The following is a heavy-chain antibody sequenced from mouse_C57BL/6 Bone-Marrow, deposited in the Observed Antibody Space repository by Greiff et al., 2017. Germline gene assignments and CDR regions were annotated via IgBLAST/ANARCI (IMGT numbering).Heavy chain of an antibody. V-gene: IGHV1-81*01. J-gene: IGHJ3*01. Sequence: VQLQQSGAELARPGASVKLSCKASGYTFTSYGISWVKQRTGQGLEWIGEIYPRSGNTYYNEKFKGKATLTADKSCSKAYMELRSLTSEDSAVYFCARGYYGSSSWFAYWGQGTLVIVSA. CDR1: GYTFTSYG. CDR3: ARGYYGSSSWFAY. D-gene: IGHD1-1*01. CDR2: IYPRSGNT.